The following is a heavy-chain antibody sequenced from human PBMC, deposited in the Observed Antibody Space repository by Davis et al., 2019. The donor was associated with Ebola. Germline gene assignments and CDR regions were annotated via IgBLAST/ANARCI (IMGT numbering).Heavy chain of an antibody. CDR2: ISSSSSTI. V-gene: IGHV3-48*02. D-gene: IGHD3-22*01. CDR1: GFTFSSYS. Sequence: GESLKISCAASGFTFSSYSMNWVRQAPGKGLEWVSYISSSSSTIYYADSVKGRFTISRDNAKNSLYLQMNSLRDEDTAVYYCAKDKAYYDSSGYYYYYGMDVWGQGTTVTVSS. CDR3: AKDKAYYDSSGYYYYYGMDV. J-gene: IGHJ6*02.